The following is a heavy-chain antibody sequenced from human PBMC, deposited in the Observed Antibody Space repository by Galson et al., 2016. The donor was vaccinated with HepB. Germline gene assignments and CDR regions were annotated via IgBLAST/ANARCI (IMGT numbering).Heavy chain of an antibody. J-gene: IGHJ3*02. V-gene: IGHV4-39*01. Sequence: SETLSLTCTVSGASLNRNAYYWDWIRQPPGKGLEWIGTIYYSGNTYYNPSLKSRVTISVDTSKNQFSLKLSSVTAADTAVYYCAKHRTYGDSPAAFEIWGQGTVVTVSS. CDR2: IYYSGNT. D-gene: IGHD2-21*02. CDR3: AKHRTYGDSPAAFEI. CDR1: GASLNRNAYY.